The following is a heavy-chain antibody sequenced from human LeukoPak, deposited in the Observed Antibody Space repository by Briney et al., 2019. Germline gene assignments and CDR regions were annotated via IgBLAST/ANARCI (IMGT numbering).Heavy chain of an antibody. Sequence: GGSLRLSCAASGSTFPNYVMSWVRQAPGKGLEWVSSISDNGGNTYYADSVKGRFTISRDNSKNTLYLQMNSLRAEDTAVYYCAKHIVVVPAARLFDYWGQGTLVTVSS. D-gene: IGHD2-2*01. J-gene: IGHJ4*02. CDR2: ISDNGGNT. CDR1: GSTFPNYV. V-gene: IGHV3-23*01. CDR3: AKHIVVVPAARLFDY.